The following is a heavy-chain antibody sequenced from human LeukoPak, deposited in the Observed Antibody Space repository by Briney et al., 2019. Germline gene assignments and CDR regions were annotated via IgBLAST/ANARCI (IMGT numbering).Heavy chain of an antibody. J-gene: IGHJ1*01. Sequence: ASETLSLTCTVSGGSISSYYSSWIRQPPGKGLEWIGYIYYRGSTNYNPSLKSRVTISVDTSKNQFSLKLSSVTAAGTAVYYCARVGGRDYYDSSGYYYPEYFQHWGQGTLVTVSS. CDR1: GGSISSYY. CDR3: ARVGGRDYYDSSGYYYPEYFQH. V-gene: IGHV4-59*01. CDR2: IYYRGST. D-gene: IGHD3-22*01.